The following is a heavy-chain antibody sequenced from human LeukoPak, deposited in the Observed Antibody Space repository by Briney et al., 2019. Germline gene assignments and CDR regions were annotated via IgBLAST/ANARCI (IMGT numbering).Heavy chain of an antibody. Sequence: PSETLSLTRTVSGGSISSYYWSWIRQPAGKGLEWIGRIYSSGHTNYNPSLTSRVTMSVDTSKNQFSLKLSSVTAADTAVFYCARENGESHLLSSRAFDYWGQGTLVTVSS. V-gene: IGHV4-4*07. CDR3: ARENGESHLLSSRAFDY. J-gene: IGHJ4*02. CDR2: IYSSGHT. D-gene: IGHD3-10*02. CDR1: GGSISSYY.